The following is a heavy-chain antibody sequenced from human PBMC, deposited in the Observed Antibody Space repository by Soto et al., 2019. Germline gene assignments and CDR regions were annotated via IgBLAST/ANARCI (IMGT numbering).Heavy chain of an antibody. Sequence: QVQLVQSGAEVKKPGSSVKVSGKASEGIFSSYTIIWVRQAPGQGLEWMGRIIPLLGITNYAQTFQGRVTITEDKSTSTAYMELSSLRSEDTAVYYWASPKPQRGYGFLFDYWGQGTLVPVSS. CDR1: EGIFSSYT. V-gene: IGHV1-69*02. D-gene: IGHD1-1*01. CDR2: IIPLLGIT. CDR3: ASPKPQRGYGFLFDY. J-gene: IGHJ4*02.